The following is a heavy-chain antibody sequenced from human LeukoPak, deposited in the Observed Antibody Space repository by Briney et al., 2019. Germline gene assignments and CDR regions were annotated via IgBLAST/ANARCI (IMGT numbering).Heavy chain of an antibody. D-gene: IGHD1-26*01. Sequence: SETLPLTCTVSGGSNRSSIYYWGWIRQPPGKGLEWIGSIYYSGSTYYNPSLKSRVTISVDTSENQFSLKLSSVAAADTAVYYCARDPAPRVGATTYYYYGMDVWGQGTTVTVSS. CDR3: ARDPAPRVGATTYYYYGMDV. CDR2: IYYSGST. V-gene: IGHV4-39*07. CDR1: GGSNRSSIYY. J-gene: IGHJ6*02.